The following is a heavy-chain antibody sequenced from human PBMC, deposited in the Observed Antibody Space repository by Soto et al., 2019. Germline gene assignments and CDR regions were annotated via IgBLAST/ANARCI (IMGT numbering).Heavy chain of an antibody. V-gene: IGHV4-4*02. CDR2: IYHSGST. CDR3: ARNPGIAVTGAD. D-gene: IGHD6-19*01. CDR1: GGSISSSNW. Sequence: QVQLQESGPGLVKPSGTLSLTCAVSGGSISSSNWWSWVRQPPGKGLEWIGEIYHSGSTNYNPSHKSRVTXXVXQSKSQFSLKLSSVTAADTAGYYCARNPGIAVTGADWGQGTLVTVSS. J-gene: IGHJ4*02.